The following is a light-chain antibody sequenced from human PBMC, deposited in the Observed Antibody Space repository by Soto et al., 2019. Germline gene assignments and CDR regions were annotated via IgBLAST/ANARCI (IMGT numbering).Light chain of an antibody. CDR3: HQNNNWPLT. CDR2: GAS. J-gene: IGKJ4*01. Sequence: EIVMTQSPATLSVSPGERATLSCRASQSVSTNLAWYQQKRGKAPRLLIYGASTRATGIPARFSGSGSGTEFTLTISSLQSEDFAVYYCHQNNNWPLTFGGGTKVEI. V-gene: IGKV3-15*01. CDR1: QSVSTN.